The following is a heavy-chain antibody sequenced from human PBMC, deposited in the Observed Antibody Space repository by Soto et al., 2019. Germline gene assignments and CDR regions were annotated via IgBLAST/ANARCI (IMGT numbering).Heavy chain of an antibody. CDR2: FDRDDGDT. J-gene: IGHJ4*02. CDR1: GYFLTALS. D-gene: IGHD1-26*01. Sequence: GASVKVSCKASGYFLTALSIHWVRQAPGQGLEWMGCFDRDDGDTNYAQKFQGRVTMTEDTSTDSAYMELSSLTSEDTAIYYCALGEGIVNSIVYFDSWGQGTLVTVSS. V-gene: IGHV1-24*01. CDR3: ALGEGIVNSIVYFDS.